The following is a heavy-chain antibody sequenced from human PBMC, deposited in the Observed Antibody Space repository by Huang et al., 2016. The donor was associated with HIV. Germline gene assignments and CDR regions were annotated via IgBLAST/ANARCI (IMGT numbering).Heavy chain of an antibody. J-gene: IGHJ3*01. V-gene: IGHV1-69*13. CDR1: GGSFNKCG. CDR3: AKRGGAWGSPYAFDL. Sequence: QVQLVQSGAEVRKPGSSVKVSCRASGGSFNKCGINWVRQAPGQGLEWMGGISARVGTRNDAQRFQGRVTITADETTGVVYMELSSLRSDDTAVYFCAKRGGAWGSPYAFDLWGPGTMVTVSS. D-gene: IGHD3-16*01. CDR2: ISARVGTR.